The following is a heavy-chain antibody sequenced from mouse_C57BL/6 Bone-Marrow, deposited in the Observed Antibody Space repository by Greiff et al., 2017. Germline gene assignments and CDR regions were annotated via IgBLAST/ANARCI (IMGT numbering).Heavy chain of an antibody. D-gene: IGHD2-3*01. V-gene: IGHV1-55*01. CDR3: ARGDGYYVYYAMDY. CDR2: IYPGSGST. CDR1: GYTFTSYW. J-gene: IGHJ4*01. Sequence: QVQLQQPGAELVKPGASVKMSCKASGYTFTSYWITWVKQRPGQGLEWIGDIYPGSGSTNYNEKFKSKATLTVDTSSSTAYMQLSSLTSEDSAVYYCARGDGYYVYYAMDYWGQGTSVTVSS.